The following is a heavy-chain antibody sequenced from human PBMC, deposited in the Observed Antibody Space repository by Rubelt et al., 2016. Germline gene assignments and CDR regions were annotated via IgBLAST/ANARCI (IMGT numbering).Heavy chain of an antibody. CDR3: ARGGYSYGYFDY. V-gene: IGHV4-30-2*01. J-gene: IGHJ4*02. Sequence: QVQLQESGSGLVKPSQTLSLTCAVSGGSISSGGYSWSWIRQPPGKGLEWIGYIYHSGSTYYNPSLKSRVTISVDRSKNQFSLKLSSVTAADTAVYYCARGGYSYGYFDYWGQGTLVTVSS. CDR2: IYHSGST. CDR1: GGSISSGGYS. D-gene: IGHD5-18*01.